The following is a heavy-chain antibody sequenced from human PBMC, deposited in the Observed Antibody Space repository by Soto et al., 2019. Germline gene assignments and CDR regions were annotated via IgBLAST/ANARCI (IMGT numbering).Heavy chain of an antibody. Sequence: ASVKVSCKASGYSFTSYYMHWVRQAPGQGLEWMGTINPSGGRTNYAQKLQGRVTMTRDTSTSTVYMELSSLRSEDTAVYYCARQEMATIKYYYGMDVWGQGATVTVS. CDR1: GYSFTSYY. CDR2: INPSGGRT. J-gene: IGHJ6*02. V-gene: IGHV1-46*04. D-gene: IGHD5-12*01. CDR3: ARQEMATIKYYYGMDV.